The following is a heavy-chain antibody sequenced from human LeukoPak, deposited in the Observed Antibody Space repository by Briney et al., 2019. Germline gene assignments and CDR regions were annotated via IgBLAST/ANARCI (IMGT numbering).Heavy chain of an antibody. Sequence: ASVKVSCKASGYTFTSYYMHWVRQAPGQGLEWMGWINPNSGGTNYAQKFQGRVTMTRDTSISTAYMELSRLRSDDTAVYYCARDGVLLWFGELSAANWFDPWGQGTLVTVSS. V-gene: IGHV1-2*02. D-gene: IGHD3-10*01. CDR1: GYTFTSYY. CDR3: ARDGVLLWFGELSAANWFDP. CDR2: INPNSGGT. J-gene: IGHJ5*02.